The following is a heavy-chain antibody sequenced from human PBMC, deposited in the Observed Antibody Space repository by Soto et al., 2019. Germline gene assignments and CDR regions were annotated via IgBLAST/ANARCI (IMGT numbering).Heavy chain of an antibody. Sequence: PGGSLRLSCAASGFTFSSYGMHWVRQAPGKGLEWVAVISYDGSNKYYADSVKGRFTISRDNSKNTLYLQMNSLRAEDTAVYYCAKDQGRDSSSWYYYYGMDVWGQGTTVTVSS. CDR3: AKDQGRDSSSWYYYYGMDV. V-gene: IGHV3-30*18. D-gene: IGHD6-13*01. CDR1: GFTFSSYG. CDR2: ISYDGSNK. J-gene: IGHJ6*02.